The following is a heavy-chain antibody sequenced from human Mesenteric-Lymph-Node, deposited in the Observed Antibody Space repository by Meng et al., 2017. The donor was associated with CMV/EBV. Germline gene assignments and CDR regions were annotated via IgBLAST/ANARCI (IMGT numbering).Heavy chain of an antibody. CDR3: ARNDFSNYYYGVDV. D-gene: IGHD4-11*01. Sequence: GESLKISCVASGFTFSKYTILWVRQGPGKGLEWVALILDDGSNKYYADSVRGRFTISRDNSKNTLYLQMNSLRAEDTAVYYCARNDFSNYYYGVDVWGQGTTVTVSS. J-gene: IGHJ6*02. V-gene: IGHV3-30-3*01. CDR1: GFTFSKYT. CDR2: ILDDGSNK.